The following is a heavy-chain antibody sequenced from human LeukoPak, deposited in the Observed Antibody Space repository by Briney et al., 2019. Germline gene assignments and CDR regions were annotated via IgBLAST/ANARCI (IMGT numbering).Heavy chain of an antibody. V-gene: IGHV3-23*01. D-gene: IGHD6-19*01. CDR1: GFTFTSYS. J-gene: IGHJ4*02. CDR3: AKGGVAGTGYFDY. CDR2: ISGGGGST. Sequence: GGSLRLSCAASGFTFTSYSMNWVRQAPGKGLEWVSTISGGGGSTYYADSVKGRFTISRDNSKNTLYLQMNSLRAEDTAVYYCAKGGVAGTGYFDYWGQGTLVTVSS.